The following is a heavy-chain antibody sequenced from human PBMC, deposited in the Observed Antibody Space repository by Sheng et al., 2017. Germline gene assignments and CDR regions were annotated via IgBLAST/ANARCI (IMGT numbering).Heavy chain of an antibody. D-gene: IGHD2-15*01. J-gene: IGHJ6*02. CDR1: GFTFSSYG. CDR3: AKSPLNGGNSYYYYGMDV. Sequence: QVQLVESGGGVVQPGRSLRLSCAASGFTFSSYGMHWVRQAPGKGLEWVAVISYDGSNKYYADSVKGRFTISRDNSKNTLYLQMNSLRAEDTAVYYCAKSPLNGGNSYYYYGMDVWGQGTTVTVSS. CDR2: ISYDGSNK. V-gene: IGHV3-30*18.